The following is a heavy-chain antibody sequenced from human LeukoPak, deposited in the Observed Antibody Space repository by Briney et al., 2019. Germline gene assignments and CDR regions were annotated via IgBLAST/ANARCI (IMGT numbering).Heavy chain of an antibody. CDR3: AKAKSVVTAIIH. CDR2: ISGSGGST. CDR1: GSTFSSYA. D-gene: IGHD2-21*02. V-gene: IGHV3-23*01. J-gene: IGHJ4*02. Sequence: GGSLRLSCAASGSTFSSYAMSWVRQAPGKGLEWVSAISGSGGSTYYADSVKGRFTISRDNSKNTLYLQMNSLRAEDTAVYYCAKAKSVVTAIIHWGQGTLVTVSS.